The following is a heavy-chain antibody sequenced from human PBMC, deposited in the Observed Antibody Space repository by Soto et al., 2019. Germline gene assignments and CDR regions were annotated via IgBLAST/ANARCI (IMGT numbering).Heavy chain of an antibody. V-gene: IGHV3-7*01. CDR3: ARAPGYCSGGSCFPPDH. CDR1: GFTFSTFW. Sequence: EVQLVESGGGLVQPGGSLRLSCAASGFTFSTFWMTWVRQLPGKGLEWVANIRQDGGETYYGDSVKGRFTISRSNAENSLYLQMNSRRADDTAVYYCARAPGYCSGGSCFPPDHWGQGTSVTVSS. J-gene: IGHJ4*02. CDR2: IRQDGGET. D-gene: IGHD2-15*01.